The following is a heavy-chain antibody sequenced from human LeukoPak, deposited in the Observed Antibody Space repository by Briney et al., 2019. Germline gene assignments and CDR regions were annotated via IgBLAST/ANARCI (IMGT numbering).Heavy chain of an antibody. CDR1: GYTFTSCD. Sequence: ASVKVSCKASGYTFTSCDINWVRQPTGPGLEWMGWMNANSGNTGYGQSFQGRITMTRDISIGTAYMELSNLTSEDTAIYYCTRGSSGRRDNWGQGTLVTVSA. CDR2: MNANSGNT. V-gene: IGHV1-8*01. J-gene: IGHJ4*02. CDR3: TRGSSGRRDN. D-gene: IGHD6-19*01.